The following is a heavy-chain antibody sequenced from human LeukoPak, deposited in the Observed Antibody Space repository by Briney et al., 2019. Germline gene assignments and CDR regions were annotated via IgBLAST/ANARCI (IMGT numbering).Heavy chain of an antibody. CDR3: ARGLVVTARGYFQH. J-gene: IGHJ1*01. CDR2: INHSGST. V-gene: IGHV4-34*01. Sequence: PPETLSLTCAVYGGSFSGYYWSWIRQPPGKGLEWIGEINHSGSTNYNPSLKSRVTISVDTSKNQFSLKLGSVTAADTAVYYCARGLVVTARGYFQHWGQGTLVTVSS. CDR1: GGSFSGYY. D-gene: IGHD2-21*02.